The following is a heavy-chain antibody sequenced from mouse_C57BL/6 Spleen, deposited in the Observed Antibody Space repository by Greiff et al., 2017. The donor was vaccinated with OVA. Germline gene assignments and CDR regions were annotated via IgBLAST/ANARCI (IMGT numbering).Heavy chain of an antibody. CDR1: GYTFTDYE. V-gene: IGHV1-15*01. CDR3: TRGWYFDV. CDR2: IDTETGGT. Sequence: QVQLQQSGAELVRPGASVTLSCKASGYTFTDYEMHWVKQTPVHGLEWIGAIDTETGGTAYNQKFKGKTILTADKSSSPAYMELRSLTADDSAVYYSTRGWYFDVWGTGTTVTVSS. J-gene: IGHJ1*03.